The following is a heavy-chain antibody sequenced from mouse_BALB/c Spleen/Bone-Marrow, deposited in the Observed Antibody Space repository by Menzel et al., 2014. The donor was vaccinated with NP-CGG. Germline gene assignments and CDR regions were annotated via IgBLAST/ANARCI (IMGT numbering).Heavy chain of an antibody. CDR3: ARRTTTVVATDY. Sequence: VQLQQSGAELVKPGASGKLSCKASGYTFTSYWMNWVKQSPGQGLEWIGEINPSNGRTNYNEKFKSKATLTVDKSSSTAYMQLSSLTSEDSAVYYCARRTTTVVATDYWGQGTTLTVSS. V-gene: IGHV1S81*02. J-gene: IGHJ2*01. CDR2: INPSNGRT. D-gene: IGHD1-1*01. CDR1: GYTFTSYW.